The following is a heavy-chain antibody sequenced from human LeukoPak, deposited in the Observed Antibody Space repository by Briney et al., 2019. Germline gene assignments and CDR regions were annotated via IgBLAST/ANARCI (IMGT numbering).Heavy chain of an antibody. CDR1: GFTFSSYA. CDR3: ANGQGLYCSGGSCDSYY. CDR2: LSGSGSST. V-gene: IGHV3-23*01. D-gene: IGHD2-15*01. Sequence: PGGSLRLSCAASGFTFSSYAMSWVRQAPGKGLEWVSTLSGSGSSTYYPDSVKGRFTISRDNSKNTLYLQMNSLRAEDTAVYYCANGQGLYCSGGSCDSYYWGQGTVVTVSS. J-gene: IGHJ4*02.